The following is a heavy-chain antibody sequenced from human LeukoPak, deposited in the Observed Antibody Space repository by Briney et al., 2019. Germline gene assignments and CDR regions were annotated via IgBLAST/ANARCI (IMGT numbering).Heavy chain of an antibody. CDR1: GYTFTSYY. D-gene: IGHD3-22*01. CDR3: ARVKTMIVVVTLFDY. CDR2: INPNSGGT. V-gene: IGHV1-2*02. Sequence: ASVKVSCKASGYTFTSYYMHWVRQAPGQGLEWMGWINPNSGGTNYAQKFQGRVTMTRDTSISTAYMELSRLRSDDTAVYYCARVKTMIVVVTLFDYWDQGTLVTVSS. J-gene: IGHJ4*02.